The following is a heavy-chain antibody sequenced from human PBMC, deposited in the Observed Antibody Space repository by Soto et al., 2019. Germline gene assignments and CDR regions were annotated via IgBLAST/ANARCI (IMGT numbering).Heavy chain of an antibody. D-gene: IGHD4-17*01. V-gene: IGHV1-69*13. CDR3: ARMADTVTPYYYYYGMDV. Sequence: GASVKVSYKASGGTFSSYAISWVRQGPGQKLEWMGGIIPIFGTANYAQKFQGRVTITADESTSTAYMELSSLRSEDTAVYYCARMADTVTPYYYYYGMDVWGQGTTVTVSS. CDR1: GGTFSSYA. CDR2: IIPIFGTA. J-gene: IGHJ6*02.